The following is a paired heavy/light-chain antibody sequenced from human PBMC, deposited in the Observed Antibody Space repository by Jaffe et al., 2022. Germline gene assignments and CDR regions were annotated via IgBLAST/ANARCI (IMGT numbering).Light chain of an antibody. CDR3: CSHAGGNTWV. Sequence: QSALTQPASVPGSPGQSITISCTGTSSDVGSYNSVSWYQHHPGKAPKIIIYEVTKRPSGISNRFSGSKSGNTASLTISGLQVEDEADYYCCSHAGGNTWVFGGGTKVTVL. CDR2: EVT. V-gene: IGLV2-23*02. J-gene: IGLJ3*02. CDR1: SSDVGSYNS.
Heavy chain of an antibody. D-gene: IGHD4-17*01. Sequence: EVQLVESGGGLVQPGGSLRLSCAASGFTFGAYTMNWVRQAPGKGLEWISNIRTTIESHAAQYADSVKGRFTISRDDAKNSLYLQMNTLRAEDTAVYYCVRDKDYGFDYWGQGTLVTVSS. CDR2: IRTTIESHAA. V-gene: IGHV3-48*01. CDR1: GFTFGAYT. CDR3: VRDKDYGFDY. J-gene: IGHJ4*02.